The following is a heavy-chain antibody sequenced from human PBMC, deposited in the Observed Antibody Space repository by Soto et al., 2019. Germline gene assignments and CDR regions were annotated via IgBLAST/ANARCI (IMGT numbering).Heavy chain of an antibody. V-gene: IGHV1-3*01. CDR2: INAGNGNT. J-gene: IGHJ6*02. CDR3: ARDFVVGTPDV. Sequence: QVQLVQSGAEVKKPGASVKVSCKASGYTFTSYAMHWVRQAPGQRLEWMGWINAGNGNTKYSQKFQGRVTITRDTSASTAHMELSSLRSEDTAVYYCARDFVVGTPDVWGQGTTVTVSS. D-gene: IGHD2-15*01. CDR1: GYTFTSYA.